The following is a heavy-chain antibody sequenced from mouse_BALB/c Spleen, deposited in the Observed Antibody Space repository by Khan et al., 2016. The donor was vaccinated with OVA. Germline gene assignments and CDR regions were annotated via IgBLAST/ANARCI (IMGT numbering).Heavy chain of an antibody. CDR1: GYTFTSYW. J-gene: IGHJ4*01. Sequence: QVQLKQSGAELARPGASVKLSCKASGYTFTSYWMQWVKQRPGQGLEWIGAIYPGDGDTRYTQKFKGKATLTADKSSSTAYMQLSSLASEDSAVYYCARSADGYYGAMDYWGQGTSVTVSS. CDR3: ARSADGYYGAMDY. V-gene: IGHV1-87*01. CDR2: IYPGDGDT. D-gene: IGHD2-3*01.